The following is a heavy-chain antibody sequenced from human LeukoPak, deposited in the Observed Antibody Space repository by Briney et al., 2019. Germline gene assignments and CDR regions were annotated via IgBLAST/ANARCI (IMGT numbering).Heavy chain of an antibody. CDR1: GFTFSSYA. V-gene: IGHV3-30*04. CDR2: ISYDGSYK. Sequence: GGALTLSRVASGFTFSSYAMHWVRQAPGRGLAWVAFISYDGSYKYFADSVKGRFTISRDNSKNTLYLQMNSLRADYTAVYYCARDPTSSLFDYWGQGTLVTVSS. CDR3: ARDPTSSLFDY. D-gene: IGHD2-2*01. J-gene: IGHJ4*02.